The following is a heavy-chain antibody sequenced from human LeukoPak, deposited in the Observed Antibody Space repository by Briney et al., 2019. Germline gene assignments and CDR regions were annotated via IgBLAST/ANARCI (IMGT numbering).Heavy chain of an antibody. Sequence: ASVTVSCKASGYTFTSYEINWVRQATGQGLEWMGWMNPNSGNTGYAQKFQGRVTMTRKTSISTAYMELSSLRSDDTAVYYCARGSRTRGTMVRGVGYGMDVWGQGTTVTVSS. CDR3: ARGSRTRGTMVRGVGYGMDV. J-gene: IGHJ6*02. V-gene: IGHV1-8*01. CDR2: MNPNSGNT. D-gene: IGHD3-10*01. CDR1: GYTFTSYE.